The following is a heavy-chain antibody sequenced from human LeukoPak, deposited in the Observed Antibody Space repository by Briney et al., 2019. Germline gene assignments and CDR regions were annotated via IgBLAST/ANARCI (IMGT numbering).Heavy chain of an antibody. CDR3: ARVGGSYPPRYFDY. D-gene: IGHD3-16*01. Sequence: SETLSLTCAVSGGSISSSSWWSWVRQPPGKGLEWIGEIYHSGSTYYNPSLKSRVIIIVDTSKNQFSLKLSSVTAADTAVYYCARVGGSYPPRYFDYWGQGTLVTVSS. CDR1: GGSISSSSW. CDR2: IYHSGST. V-gene: IGHV4-4*02. J-gene: IGHJ4*02.